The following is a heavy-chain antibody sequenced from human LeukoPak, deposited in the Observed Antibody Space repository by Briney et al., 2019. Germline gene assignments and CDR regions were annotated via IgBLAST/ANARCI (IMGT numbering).Heavy chain of an antibody. CDR2: ISAYNGNT. V-gene: IGHV1-18*01. D-gene: IGHD3-3*01. CDR1: GYTFIRYG. Sequence: ASVKVSCKAFGYTFIRYGISWVRQAPGQGLEWMGWISAYNGNTNYAQKFQGRVAMTTDTSTSTAYMELRSLRSEDTAVYYCARDTPRYDFWSSYYTYWGQGTLVTVSS. CDR3: ARDTPRYDFWSSYYTY. J-gene: IGHJ4*02.